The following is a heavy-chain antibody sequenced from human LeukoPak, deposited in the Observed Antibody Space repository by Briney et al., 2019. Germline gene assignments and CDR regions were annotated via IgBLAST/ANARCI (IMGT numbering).Heavy chain of an antibody. CDR3: AAVPPGFGGMGATWRRYYYYYMDV. J-gene: IGHJ6*03. CDR2: IVVGSGNT. D-gene: IGHD1-26*01. Sequence: GASVKVSCKASGFTFTSSAMQWVRQARGQRLEWIGWIVVGSGNTNYAQKFQERVTITRDMSTSTAYMELSSLRSEDTAVYYCAAVPPGFGGMGATWRRYYYYYMDVWGKGTTVTVSS. CDR1: GFTFTSSA. V-gene: IGHV1-58*02.